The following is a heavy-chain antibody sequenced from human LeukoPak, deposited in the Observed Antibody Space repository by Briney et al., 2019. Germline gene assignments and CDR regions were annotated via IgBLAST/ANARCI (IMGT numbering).Heavy chain of an antibody. CDR3: ARDFWRSSGYLMDV. D-gene: IGHD3-22*01. V-gene: IGHV4-61*01. J-gene: IGHJ6*02. CDR2: IHYSGST. Sequence: PSETLSLTCTVSGGSVSSGSHYWSWIRQPPGKGLEWIAYIHYSGSTDYKPSLKSRVTISVDTSKNQFSLKLSSVTAADTAVYYCARDFWRSSGYLMDVWGQGTTVTVSS. CDR1: GGSVSSGSHY.